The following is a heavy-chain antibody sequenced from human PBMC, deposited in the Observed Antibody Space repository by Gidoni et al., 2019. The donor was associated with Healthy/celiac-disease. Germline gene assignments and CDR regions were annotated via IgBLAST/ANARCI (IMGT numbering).Heavy chain of an antibody. CDR3: TSRYSGYGSYYYMDV. J-gene: IGHJ6*03. V-gene: IGHV3-73*01. CDR2: IRSKANSYAT. D-gene: IGHD5-12*01. CDR1: FSGSA. Sequence: FSGSAMHWFRQASGKGLEWVGRIRSKANSYATAYAASVKGRFTISRDDSKNTAYLQMNSLKTEDTAVYYCTSRYSGYGSYYYMDVWGKGTTVTVSS.